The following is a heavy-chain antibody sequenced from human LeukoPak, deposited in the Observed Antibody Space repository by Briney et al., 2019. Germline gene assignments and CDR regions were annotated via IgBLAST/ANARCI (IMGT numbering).Heavy chain of an antibody. Sequence: GGSLRLSCAASGFTFSSYSMNWVRQAPGKGLEWVSSISSSSSYIYYADSVKGRFTISRDNAKNSLYLQMNSLRAEDTALYYCAKVTRREYGPGGMDVWGQGTTVTVSS. CDR2: ISSSSSYI. V-gene: IGHV3-21*04. CDR1: GFTFSSYS. CDR3: AKVTRREYGPGGMDV. D-gene: IGHD3-10*01. J-gene: IGHJ6*02.